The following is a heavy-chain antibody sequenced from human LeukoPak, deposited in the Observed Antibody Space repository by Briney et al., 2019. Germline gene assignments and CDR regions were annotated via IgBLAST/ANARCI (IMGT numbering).Heavy chain of an antibody. CDR3: ARSGGDFWSGYPEPSTFDY. D-gene: IGHD3-3*01. V-gene: IGHV4-39*07. CDR2: IYDSGST. CDR1: GGSIRSSYYY. Sequence: SETLSLTCTVSGGSIRSSYYYWGWIRQPPGKGLEWIGSIYDSGSTYYNPSLKSRVTISVDTSKNQFSLKLSSVTAADTAVYYCARSGGDFWSGYPEPSTFDYWGQGTLVTVSS. J-gene: IGHJ4*02.